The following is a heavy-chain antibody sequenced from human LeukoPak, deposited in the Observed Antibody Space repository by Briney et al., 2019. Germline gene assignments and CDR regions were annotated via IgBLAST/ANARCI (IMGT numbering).Heavy chain of an antibody. CDR2: ISSATSTI. CDR1: GFTFSSTG. V-gene: IGHV3-48*04. Sequence: GGSLRLSCAASGFTFSSTGMNWVRQAPGKGLEWVSYISSATSTIYYANSVKGRFTISRDNAKNSLYLQMNSLRAEDTAVYYCARDVTYYGGDWFDPWGQGTLVTVSS. CDR3: ARDVTYYGGDWFDP. D-gene: IGHD4-23*01. J-gene: IGHJ5*02.